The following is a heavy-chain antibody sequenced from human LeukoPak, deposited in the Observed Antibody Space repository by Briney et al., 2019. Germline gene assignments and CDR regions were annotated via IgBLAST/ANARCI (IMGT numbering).Heavy chain of an antibody. D-gene: IGHD1-26*01. CDR2: IGRSGDNI. J-gene: IGHJ4*02. CDR1: GFTFSSSA. CDR3: ANFNSESSYFDF. Sequence: PGGSLRLSCTASGFTFSSSAMRWVRQAPGKGLEWVSDIGRSGDNIHYADSVKGRFTISRDNSKNVLFLQMNSLRAEDTAVYFCANFNSESSYFDFWGQGTLVTVSS. V-gene: IGHV3-23*01.